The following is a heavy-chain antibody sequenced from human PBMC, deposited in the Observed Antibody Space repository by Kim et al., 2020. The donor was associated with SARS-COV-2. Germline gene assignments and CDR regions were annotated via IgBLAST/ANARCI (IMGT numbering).Heavy chain of an antibody. J-gene: IGHJ5*02. CDR3: ARDRNDYVWGSYGWFDP. V-gene: IGHV4-59*01. D-gene: IGHD3-16*01. CDR1: GGSISSYY. Sequence: SETLSLTCTVSGGSISSYYWSWIRQPPGKGLEWIGYIYYSGSTNYNPSLKSRVTISVDTSKNQFSLKLSSVTAADTAVYYCARDRNDYVWGSYGWFDPWGQGTLVTVSS. CDR2: IYYSGST.